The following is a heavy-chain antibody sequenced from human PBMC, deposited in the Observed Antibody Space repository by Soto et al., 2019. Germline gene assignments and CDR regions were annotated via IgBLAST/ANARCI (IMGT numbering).Heavy chain of an antibody. CDR2: ISSDGNRR. V-gene: IGHV3-30*18. CDR3: AKDHYVSRSGSVSPYYFDY. J-gene: IGHJ4*02. CDR1: GFTFPNFA. D-gene: IGHD3-10*01. Sequence: QVYLVESGGGVVQPGRSLRLSCAVSGFTFPNFAMHWVRQAPGKGLECVALISSDGNRRYYADSVKGRFTISRDNSKNTLYLQMYGLTTEDTAVFYCAKDHYVSRSGSVSPYYFDYWGQGTLVTVSS.